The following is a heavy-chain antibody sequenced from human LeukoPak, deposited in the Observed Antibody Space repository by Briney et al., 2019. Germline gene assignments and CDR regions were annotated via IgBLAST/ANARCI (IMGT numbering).Heavy chain of an antibody. Sequence: TGGSLRLSCAASGFTFRNASMSWVRQAPGKGLEWVGRIKSKTDGGTTDYAAPVKGRFTISRDDSKNTLYLQMNSLTTEDTAVYFCAHRDTTMVRVDYWGQGTLVTVSS. CDR2: IKSKTDGGTT. CDR3: AHRDTTMVRVDY. V-gene: IGHV3-15*01. J-gene: IGHJ4*02. D-gene: IGHD5-18*01. CDR1: GFTFRNAS.